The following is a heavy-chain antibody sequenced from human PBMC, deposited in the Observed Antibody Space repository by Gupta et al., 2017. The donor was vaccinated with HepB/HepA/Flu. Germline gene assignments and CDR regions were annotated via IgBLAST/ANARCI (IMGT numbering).Heavy chain of an antibody. CDR1: GGSVRFGSYY. CDR2: ISHSGST. J-gene: IGHJ3*02. Sequence: QVQLQESGPGLVKPSETLSLTCTVSGGSVRFGSYYWSWIRQPPGKELEWIGYISHSGSTNYHPSLKSRVNILVDTSKNQFSLKLSSVTAADTAVYYCAREWVSIQNYDAFDIWGQGTMVTVSS. V-gene: IGHV4-61*01. D-gene: IGHD1-1*01. CDR3: AREWVSIQNYDAFDI.